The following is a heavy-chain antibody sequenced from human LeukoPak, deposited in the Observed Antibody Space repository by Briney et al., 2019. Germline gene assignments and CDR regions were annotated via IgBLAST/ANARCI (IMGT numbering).Heavy chain of an antibody. CDR1: GGSISIYY. D-gene: IGHD6-19*01. Sequence: SETLSLTCTVSGGSISIYYWSWFPQPPGKGLEWIGYIHHSGNTNYNPSLKSRVTMSVDTSKNQLSLRLSSVTAADTAIYYCARPAGTVYWYNFDYRGQGTLVTVSS. CDR3: ARPAGTVYWYNFDY. J-gene: IGHJ4*02. CDR2: IHHSGNT. V-gene: IGHV4-59*08.